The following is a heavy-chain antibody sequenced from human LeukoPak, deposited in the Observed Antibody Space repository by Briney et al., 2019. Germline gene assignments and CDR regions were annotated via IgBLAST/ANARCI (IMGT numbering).Heavy chain of an antibody. CDR3: AGLRAAAGKGNWFDP. J-gene: IGHJ5*02. CDR1: GGSFSGYY. CDR2: IYYSGST. Sequence: SETLSLTCAVYGGSFSGYYWSWIRQLPGKGLEWIGSIYYSGSTYYNPSLKSRVTISVDTSKNQFSLKLSSVTAADTAVYYCAGLRAAAGKGNWFDPWGQGTLVTVSS. V-gene: IGHV4-34*01. D-gene: IGHD6-13*01.